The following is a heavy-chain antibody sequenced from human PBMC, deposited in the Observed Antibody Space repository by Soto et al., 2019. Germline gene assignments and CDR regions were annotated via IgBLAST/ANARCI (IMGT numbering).Heavy chain of an antibody. CDR2: ISYDGSNK. CDR3: AKDVQQQPTTFFDY. V-gene: IGHV3-30*18. CDR1: GFTFSSYG. Sequence: GGSLRLSCAASGFTFSSYGMHWVRQAPGKGLEWVAVISYDGSNKYYADSVKGRFTISRDNSKNTLYLQMNSLRAEDTAVYYCAKDVQQQPTTFFDYWGKGTLVTVSS. D-gene: IGHD6-13*01. J-gene: IGHJ4*02.